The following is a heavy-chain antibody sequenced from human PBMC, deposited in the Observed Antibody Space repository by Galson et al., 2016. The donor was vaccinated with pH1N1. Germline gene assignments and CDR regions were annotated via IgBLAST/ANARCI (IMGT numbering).Heavy chain of an antibody. D-gene: IGHD2-15*01. CDR2: IHTTTGDQ. V-gene: IGHV7-4-1*02. J-gene: IGHJ4*02. Sequence: SVKVSCKSSGYTFASYAINCVRQVPGQGLEWMGWIHTTTGDQSYGKGFTGRFVFSLATSVTTAYLQISSLKTEDAAGYYCARERYRCSGGSCYFDSWGQGTLVTVSS. CDR1: GYTFASYA. CDR3: ARERYRCSGGSCYFDS.